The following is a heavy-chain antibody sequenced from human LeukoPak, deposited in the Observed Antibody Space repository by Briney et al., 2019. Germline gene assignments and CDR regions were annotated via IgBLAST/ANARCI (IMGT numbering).Heavy chain of an antibody. CDR1: GFTFSSYE. V-gene: IGHV3-48*03. CDR2: FSSSGSTI. CDR3: ARDSYYDFWSGYYMFDY. D-gene: IGHD3-3*01. J-gene: IGHJ4*02. Sequence: GGSLRLSCAPSGFTFSSYEMNWVRQAPGKGLEWVSYFSSSGSTIYYADSVKGRFTISRDNAKNSLYLQMNSLRAEDTAVYYCARDSYYDFWSGYYMFDYWGQGTLVTVSS.